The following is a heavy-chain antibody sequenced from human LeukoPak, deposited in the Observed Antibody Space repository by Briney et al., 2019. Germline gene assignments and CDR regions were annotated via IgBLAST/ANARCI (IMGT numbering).Heavy chain of an antibody. J-gene: IGHJ4*02. V-gene: IGHV3-48*01. D-gene: IGHD3-22*01. CDR2: VSSSSSAI. CDR3: AKEDYYDSSGYYDRQFGY. Sequence: GGSLRLSCAASGFTFSSYGMNWVRQAPGKGLEWVSYVSSSSSAIYYADSVKGRFTISRDNSKNTLYLQMNSLRAEDTAVYYCAKEDYYDSSGYYDRQFGYWGQGTLVTVSS. CDR1: GFTFSSYG.